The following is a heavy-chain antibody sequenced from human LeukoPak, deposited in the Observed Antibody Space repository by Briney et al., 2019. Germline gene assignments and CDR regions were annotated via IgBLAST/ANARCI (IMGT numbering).Heavy chain of an antibody. CDR2: INADDSDT. CDR3: ARGGDWDDAFDL. J-gene: IGHJ3*01. D-gene: IGHD2-21*02. V-gene: IGHV5-51*01. CDR1: GSKFATYW. Sequence: ESLKISCMGSGSKFATYWIAWVRQMPGKGLEWVGIINADDSDTAYSPSFEGQVTISADRSIGTAYLQWSSLKASDTAMYYCARGGDWDDAFDLWGQGTLVTVAS.